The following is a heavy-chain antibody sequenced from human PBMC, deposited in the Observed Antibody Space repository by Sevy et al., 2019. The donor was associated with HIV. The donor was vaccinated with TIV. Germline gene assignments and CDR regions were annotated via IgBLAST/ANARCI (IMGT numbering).Heavy chain of an antibody. Sequence: GGSLRLSCAASGFTFSKYSMSWVRQPPGKGLEWVSTLSFGCGEINYADSVKGRFTISRDNYKSSVYLQMNNLRPEDTAVYYCAREGGTKPHDYWGQGTLVTVSS. D-gene: IGHD2-8*01. CDR2: LSFGCGEI. CDR3: AREGGTKPHDY. V-gene: IGHV3-23*01. CDR1: GFTFSKYS. J-gene: IGHJ4*02.